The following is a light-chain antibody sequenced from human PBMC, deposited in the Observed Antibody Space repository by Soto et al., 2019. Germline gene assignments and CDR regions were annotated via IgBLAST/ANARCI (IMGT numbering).Light chain of an antibody. CDR1: QSISANY. V-gene: IGKV3-20*01. Sequence: EIVLTQSPGTVSLSPGDRATLSCRASQSISANYLAWYQQKPGQAPRLLIYGVSFRATGIPDRFAGSGSGPEFTLTISRLEHEDFAGYYCHQYGVLPKTFGQGTTVEIK. CDR2: GVS. J-gene: IGKJ1*01. CDR3: HQYGVLPKT.